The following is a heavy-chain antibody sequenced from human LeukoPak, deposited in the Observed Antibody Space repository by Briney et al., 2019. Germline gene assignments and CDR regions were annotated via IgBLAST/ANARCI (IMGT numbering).Heavy chain of an antibody. V-gene: IGHV3-23*01. CDR2: ITGSGDST. CDR1: GFTFSSYA. J-gene: IGHJ4*02. CDR3: AKDNHTTDPTSDPFDY. D-gene: IGHD1-14*01. Sequence: GGSLRLSCAASGFTFSSYAMSWVRQAPGKGLEWVSGITGSGDSTYYADSVKGRFSISRDNPKNTLYLQMNSLRVEDTAIYYCAKDNHTTDPTSDPFDYWGQGTLVTVSS.